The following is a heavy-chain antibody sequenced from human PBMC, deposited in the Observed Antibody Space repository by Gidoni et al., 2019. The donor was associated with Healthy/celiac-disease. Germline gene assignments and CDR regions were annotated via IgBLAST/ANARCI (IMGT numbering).Heavy chain of an antibody. CDR3: AKLEGWADGDYSYPPGDAFDI. J-gene: IGHJ3*02. V-gene: IGHV3-30*18. CDR1: GFTFSSYG. CDR2: ISYDGSNK. D-gene: IGHD4-17*01. Sequence: QVQLVESGGGVVQPGRSLRLSCAPSGFTFSSYGMRWVRQAPGKGLEWVAVISYDGSNKYYADSVKGRFTISRDNSKNAMYLQMNSLRAEDTAVYYCAKLEGWADGDYSYPPGDAFDIWGQGTMVTVSS.